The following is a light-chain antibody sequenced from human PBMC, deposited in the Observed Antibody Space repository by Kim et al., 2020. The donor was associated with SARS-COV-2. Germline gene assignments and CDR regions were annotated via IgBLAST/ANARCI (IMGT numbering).Light chain of an antibody. V-gene: IGKV3-11*01. CDR2: DTS. CDR3: QQRSSWLWT. CDR1: RSVSTD. Sequence: ETVLAQSPVPLSLSPGERATLSCRASRSVSTDLAWYQQKPGQAPRLLIYDTSTRATGVPARFSGSGSGTDFTLTISSLEPEDFAVYYCQQRSSWLWTFGQGTKVDIK. J-gene: IGKJ1*01.